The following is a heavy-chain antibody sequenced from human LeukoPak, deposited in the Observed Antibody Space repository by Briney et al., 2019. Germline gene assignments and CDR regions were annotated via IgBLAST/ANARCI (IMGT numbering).Heavy chain of an antibody. CDR3: AKGPWLASFDY. CDR2: ISGSGGST. Sequence: GGSLRLSCAASGFTFSSYAMSWVRQAPGKGLEWVSAISGSGGSTCYADSVRGRFTISRDNSKNTLYLQMNSLRAEDTAVYYCAKGPWLASFDYWGQGTLVTVSS. J-gene: IGHJ4*02. CDR1: GFTFSSYA. V-gene: IGHV3-23*01. D-gene: IGHD6-19*01.